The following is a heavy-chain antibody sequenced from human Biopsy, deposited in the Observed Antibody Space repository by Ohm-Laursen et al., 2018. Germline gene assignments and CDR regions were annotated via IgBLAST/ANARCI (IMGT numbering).Heavy chain of an antibody. D-gene: IGHD2/OR15-2a*01. CDR2: ISYDGSKT. CDR1: GFSFSNYG. J-gene: IGHJ6*02. V-gene: IGHV3-30*18. Sequence: SLRLSCAASGFSFSNYGTHWVRQAPGKGLEWVAAISYDGSKTDYGDSVKGRLNISRDNSKNTLDLQMSSLRVEDTAVYFCAKDKGTFNFYYYGMDVWGQGTTVTVSS. CDR3: AKDKGTFNFYYYGMDV.